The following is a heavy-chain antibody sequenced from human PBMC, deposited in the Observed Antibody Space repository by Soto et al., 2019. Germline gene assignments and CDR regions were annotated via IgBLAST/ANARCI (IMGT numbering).Heavy chain of an antibody. V-gene: IGHV3-23*01. CDR2: ISGAGGST. Sequence: GGPLRLSCAASVFTLSSNSMSWVRQAPGKGLKWVSSISGAGGSTYYADSVKSRFTISRDNSKNTLYLQVNNLRVGDTAIYYCAKRVGYSSSSPLDHWGQGTLVTVSS. CDR3: AKRVGYSSSSPLDH. CDR1: VFTLSSNS. D-gene: IGHD6-13*01. J-gene: IGHJ4*02.